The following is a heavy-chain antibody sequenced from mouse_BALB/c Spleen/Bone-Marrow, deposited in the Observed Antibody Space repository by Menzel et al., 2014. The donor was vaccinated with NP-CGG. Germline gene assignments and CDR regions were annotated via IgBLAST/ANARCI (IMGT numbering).Heavy chain of an antibody. D-gene: IGHD2-1*01. CDR3: TRWDGNYGWFAY. CDR1: GHTFTDYE. V-gene: IGHV1-15*01. J-gene: IGHJ3*01. Sequence: QVQLKESGAELVRPGASVTLSCKASGHTFTDYEMHWVKQTPVHGLEWIGAIDPETGGTAYNQKFKGKATLTADKSSSTAYMELRSLTSEDSAVYYCTRWDGNYGWFAYWGQGTLVTVSA. CDR2: IDPETGGT.